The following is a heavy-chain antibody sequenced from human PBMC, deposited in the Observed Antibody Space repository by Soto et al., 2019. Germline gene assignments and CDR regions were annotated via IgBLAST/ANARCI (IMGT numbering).Heavy chain of an antibody. V-gene: IGHV1-24*01. CDR2: FDPEDGET. CDR3: ATTFYDIRGYSPFDY. D-gene: IGHD3-22*01. CDR1: GYTLTELS. J-gene: IGHJ4*02. Sequence: DSVKVSCKGSGYTLTELSMHWVRQAPGKGIEWMGGFDPEDGETRYAQKFQGRVTMTEDTSTDTAYMELSSLRSEDTPVYYSATTFYDIRGYSPFDYSGEGTLPIASS.